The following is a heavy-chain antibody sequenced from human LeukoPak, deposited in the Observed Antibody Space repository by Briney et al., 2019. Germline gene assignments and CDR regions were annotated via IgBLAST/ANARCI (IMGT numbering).Heavy chain of an antibody. CDR1: GGSISSGDYY. V-gene: IGHV4-31*03. D-gene: IGHD1-7*01. CDR3: ASNWNYEHYFDY. CDR2: IYYSGST. J-gene: IGHJ4*02. Sequence: SETLSLTCTVSGGSISSGDYYWSWIRQHPGKGLEWIGYIYYSGSTYYNPSLKSRVTISVDTSKNQFSLKLSSVTAADTAVYYCASNWNYEHYFDYWGQGTLVTVSS.